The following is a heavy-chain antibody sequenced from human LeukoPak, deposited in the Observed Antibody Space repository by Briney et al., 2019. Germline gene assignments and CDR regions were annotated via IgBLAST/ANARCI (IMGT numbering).Heavy chain of an antibody. Sequence: TQTLSLTCSVFGGSVRVGDYGCNSIRPPPRTCLEWVGYIHYSGGTFYNTYLESRVSISLDTSKKYFSLNLISVTAADTAVYYCARVSELWFGELAGRFDPWGQGTLVTVSS. CDR3: ARVSELWFGELAGRFDP. D-gene: IGHD3-10*01. CDR2: IHYSGGT. CDR1: GGSVRVGDYG. V-gene: IGHV4-30-4*01. J-gene: IGHJ5*02.